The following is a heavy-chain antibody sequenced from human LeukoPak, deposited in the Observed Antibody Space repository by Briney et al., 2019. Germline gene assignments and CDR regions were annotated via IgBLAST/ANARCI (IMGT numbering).Heavy chain of an antibody. V-gene: IGHV3-33*01. CDR3: ARDPSNYDYGDYLPWGVPYFDY. D-gene: IGHD4-17*01. CDR1: GFTFSSYG. CDR2: IWYDGSNK. Sequence: PGGSLRLSCAASGFTFSSYGMHWVRQAPGKGLEWVAVIWYDGSNKYYADSVKGRFTISRDNSKNTLYLQMNSLRAEDTAVYYCARDPSNYDYGDYLPWGVPYFDYWGQGTLVTVSS. J-gene: IGHJ4*02.